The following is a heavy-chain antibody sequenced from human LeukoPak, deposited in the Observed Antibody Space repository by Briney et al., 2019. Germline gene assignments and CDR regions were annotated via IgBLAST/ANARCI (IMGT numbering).Heavy chain of an antibody. D-gene: IGHD3-16*01. Sequence: GGSLRLSCPASGFTFSSYWMNWARQAPGKGLEWVSSINHNGNVNYYVDSVKGRFTISRDNAKNSLYLQMSNLRAEDTAVYFCARGGGLDVWGQGATVTVSS. CDR2: INHNGNVN. CDR3: ARGGGLDV. V-gene: IGHV3-7*03. J-gene: IGHJ6*02. CDR1: GFTFSSYW.